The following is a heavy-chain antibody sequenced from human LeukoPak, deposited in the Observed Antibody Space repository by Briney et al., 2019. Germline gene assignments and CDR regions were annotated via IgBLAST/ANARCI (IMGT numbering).Heavy chain of an antibody. D-gene: IGHD2-2*01. CDR1: GGSISSYY. Sequence: PSETLSLTCTVSGGSISSYYWSWIRQPPGKGLEWIGYIYYSGSTNYNPSLKSRVTISVDTSKNQFSLKLSSVTAADTAVYYCARDGGYCSSTSCRGSDLGYYGMDVWGQGTTVTVSS. CDR2: IYYSGST. J-gene: IGHJ6*02. CDR3: ARDGGYCSSTSCRGSDLGYYGMDV. V-gene: IGHV4-59*01.